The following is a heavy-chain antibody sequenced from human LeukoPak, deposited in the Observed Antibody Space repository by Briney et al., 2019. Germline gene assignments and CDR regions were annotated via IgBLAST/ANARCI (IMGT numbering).Heavy chain of an antibody. J-gene: IGHJ4*02. CDR1: GFTFANYG. CDR3: TRVAEQHLQYYFDY. CDR2: ISAYNGET. Sequence: ASVKVSCKASGFTFANYGFTWVRQAPGQGLEWMGWISAYNGETNYAQTLQGRVTMTTDTSTSTASLELRGLTSDDTAVYYCTRVAEQHLQYYFDYWGQGTLSPSPQ. D-gene: IGHD5-24*01. V-gene: IGHV1-18*01.